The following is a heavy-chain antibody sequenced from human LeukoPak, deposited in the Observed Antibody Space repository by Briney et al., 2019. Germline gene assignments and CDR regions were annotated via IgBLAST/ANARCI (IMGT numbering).Heavy chain of an antibody. D-gene: IGHD2-2*01. CDR2: ISWNSGSI. V-gene: IGHV3-9*01. CDR3: ATDWGPAAIFEY. J-gene: IGHJ4*02. CDR1: GFTFDVYA. Sequence: PGGSLRLSCAASGFTFDVYAMHWVRQAPGKGLEWVSGISWNSGSIGYADSVKGRFTISRDNAKNSLYLQMNSLRAEDTAVYYCATDWGPAAIFEYWGQGTLVTVSS.